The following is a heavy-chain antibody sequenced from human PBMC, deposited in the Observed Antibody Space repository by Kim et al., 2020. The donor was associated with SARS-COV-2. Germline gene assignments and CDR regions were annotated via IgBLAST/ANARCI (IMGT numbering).Heavy chain of an antibody. CDR1: GFTFSSYS. Sequence: GGSLRLSCAASGFTFSSYSMNWVRQAPGKGLEWVSYISSISSTIYYADSVKGRFTISRDNAKNSLYLQMNSLRDEDTAVYYCARDPLGGCGGDCYSDWFDPWGQGTLVTVSS. CDR3: ARDPLGGCGGDCYSDWFDP. CDR2: ISSISSTI. J-gene: IGHJ5*02. V-gene: IGHV3-48*02. D-gene: IGHD2-21*02.